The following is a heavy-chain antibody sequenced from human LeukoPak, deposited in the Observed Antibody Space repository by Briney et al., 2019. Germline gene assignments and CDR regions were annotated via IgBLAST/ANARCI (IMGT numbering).Heavy chain of an antibody. CDR1: GYTFTGYY. J-gene: IGHJ4*02. D-gene: IGHD3-10*01. Sequence: GASVKVSCKASGYTFTGYYMHWVRQAPGHGLEWMGWINPNSGGTNYAQKFQGRVTMTRDTSISTAYMELSRLRSDDTAVYYCARGVLLWFGEFLSFDYWGQGTLVTVSS. CDR2: INPNSGGT. CDR3: ARGVLLWFGEFLSFDY. V-gene: IGHV1-2*02.